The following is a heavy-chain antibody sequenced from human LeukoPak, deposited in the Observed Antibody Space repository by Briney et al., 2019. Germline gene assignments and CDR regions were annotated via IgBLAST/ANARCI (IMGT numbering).Heavy chain of an antibody. J-gene: IGHJ4*02. V-gene: IGHV1-18*01. Sequence: ASVKVSCKDSGYTFTSYGISWVRQAPGQGLEWMGWISAYNGNTNYAQKLQGRVTMTTDTSTSTAYMELRSLRSDDTAVYYCARARTMITYGGVIVDFDYWGQGTLVTVSS. CDR2: ISAYNGNT. CDR3: ARARTMITYGGVIVDFDY. CDR1: GYTFTSYG. D-gene: IGHD3-16*02.